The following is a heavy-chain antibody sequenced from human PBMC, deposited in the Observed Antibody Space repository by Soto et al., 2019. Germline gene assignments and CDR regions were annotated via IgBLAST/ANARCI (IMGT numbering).Heavy chain of an antibody. CDR1: GGSVSSGSYY. CDR3: ASSSGYSGYVSGTFGN. V-gene: IGHV4-31*02. J-gene: IGHJ4*02. Sequence: TLSLTLTVSGGSVSSGSYYWNWIRQHPGKGLEWIVYIYYSGSTYYNPSLKSRVTISVATSRNQFSLWLASVTAADTAVYYCASSSGYSGYVSGTFGNWGQGTLVTVSS. D-gene: IGHD5-12*01. CDR2: IYYSGST.